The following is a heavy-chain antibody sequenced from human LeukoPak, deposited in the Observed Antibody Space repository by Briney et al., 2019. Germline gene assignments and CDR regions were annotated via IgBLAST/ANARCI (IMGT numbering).Heavy chain of an antibody. CDR1: GGSLSSGDYY. V-gene: IGHV4-30-4*01. CDR3: ARDTPPNWFDP. Sequence: SETLSLTCTVSGGSLSSGDYYWSWIRQPPGRGLECIGYIYYSGSTYYNPSLKSRVTISVDTSKNQFSLKLSSVTAADTAVYYCARDTPPNWFDPWGQGTLVTVSS. CDR2: IYYSGST. J-gene: IGHJ5*02.